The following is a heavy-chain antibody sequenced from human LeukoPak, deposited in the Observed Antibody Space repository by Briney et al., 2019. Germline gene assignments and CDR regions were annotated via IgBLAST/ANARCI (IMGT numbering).Heavy chain of an antibody. CDR3: ARHDYDSNGYYFNDY. V-gene: IGHV5-51*01. CDR1: GYSFTSYW. D-gene: IGHD3-22*01. J-gene: IGHJ4*02. CDR2: IYPGDSDT. Sequence: GESLKISCKGSGYSFTSYWIAWVRQMPGKGLEWMGIIYPGDSDTTYSPSFKGQVTISVDKSISTAYLQWSSLQASDTAMYYCARHDYDSNGYYFNDYWGQGTLVTVSS.